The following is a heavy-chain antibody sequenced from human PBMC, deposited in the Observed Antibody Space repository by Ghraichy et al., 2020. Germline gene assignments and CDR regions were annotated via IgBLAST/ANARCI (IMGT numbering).Heavy chain of an antibody. CDR1: GFTFSDYY. Sequence: GGVLRLSCAASGFTFSDYYMSWVRRAPGKGLEWLSYISSRSTYSDYADSVKGRFLISRDNDNNSLYLQVNNLRADDTAGYYCARGSGPIDYWGQGTLVTASS. V-gene: IGHV3-11*06. J-gene: IGHJ4*02. CDR2: ISSRSTYS. CDR3: ARGSGPIDY. D-gene: IGHD7-27*01.